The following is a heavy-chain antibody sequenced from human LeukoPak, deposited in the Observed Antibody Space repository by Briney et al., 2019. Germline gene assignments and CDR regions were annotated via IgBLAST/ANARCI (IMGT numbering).Heavy chain of an antibody. V-gene: IGHV4-39*07. J-gene: IGHJ4*02. D-gene: IGHD5-18*01. CDR2: IYYSGST. CDR1: GGSISSSSYY. Sequence: SETLSLTCTVSGGSISSSSYYWGWIRQPPGKGLEWIGSIYYSGSTYYNPSLKSRVTISVDTSKNQFSLKLSSVTAADTAVYYCARADPYSYGQPSFDYWGQGTLVTVSS. CDR3: ARADPYSYGQPSFDY.